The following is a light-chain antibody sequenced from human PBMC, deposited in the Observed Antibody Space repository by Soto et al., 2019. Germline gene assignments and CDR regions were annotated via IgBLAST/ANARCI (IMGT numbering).Light chain of an antibody. J-gene: IGKJ1*01. V-gene: IGKV3-20*01. CDR3: QQYDDSPGT. Sequence: EIVLTQSPGTLSLSPGERATLSCRASQSVSSSYLAWYQQKPGQAPRLLIYGASNRATAIPDRFSGSGSGTDFTLTISRMEPEDFALYYCQQYDDSPGTFGQGTKVDIK. CDR2: GAS. CDR1: QSVSSSY.